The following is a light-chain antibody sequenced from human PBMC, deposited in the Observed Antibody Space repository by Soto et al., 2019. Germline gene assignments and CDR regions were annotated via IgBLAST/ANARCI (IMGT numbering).Light chain of an antibody. CDR2: DSS. CDR3: HQYGNSPQT. CDR1: QSVGLY. J-gene: IGKJ1*01. Sequence: EIVLTQSPATLPLSPGERATLSCRASQSVGLYLAWYQQKPGQAPSLLIYDSSIRATGVPARFSGSGSGTVFTLTINILEPDDFAVYYCHQYGNSPQTFGQGTKV. V-gene: IGKV3-11*01.